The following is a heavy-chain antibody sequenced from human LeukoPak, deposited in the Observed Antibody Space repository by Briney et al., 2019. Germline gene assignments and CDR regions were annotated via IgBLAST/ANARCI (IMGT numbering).Heavy chain of an antibody. J-gene: IGHJ5*02. CDR3: AREAYHPTAYSGSLWCWFDP. V-gene: IGHV1-46*01. D-gene: IGHD1-26*01. CDR1: GYTFTSYY. Sequence: ASVKASCKASGYTFTSYYMHWVRQAPGQGLEWMGIINPSGGSTSYAQKFQGRVTMTRDTSTSTVYMELSSLRSEDTAVYYCAREAYHPTAYSGSLWCWFDPGGQGTLVTVSS. CDR2: INPSGGST.